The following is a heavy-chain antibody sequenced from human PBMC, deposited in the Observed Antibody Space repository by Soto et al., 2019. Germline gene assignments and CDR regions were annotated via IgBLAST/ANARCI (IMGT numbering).Heavy chain of an antibody. J-gene: IGHJ6*02. V-gene: IGHV4-30-4*01. D-gene: IGHD2-15*01. CDR1: GGSIRSGDNY. Sequence: SETLSLTWTVSGGSIRSGDNYWSWIRQPPGKGLEGIGYMYYRGSTYYNPSLSNRVTISVDTSKNQFSLKLTSVTAADTAVYFCARHDAVAKLQNGMGVRRDGTTVTGS. CDR3: ARHDAVAKLQNGMGV. CDR2: MYYRGST.